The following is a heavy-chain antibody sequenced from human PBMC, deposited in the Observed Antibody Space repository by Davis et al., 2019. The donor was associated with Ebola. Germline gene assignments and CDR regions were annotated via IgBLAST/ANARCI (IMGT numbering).Heavy chain of an antibody. CDR1: GGSISSSSYY. Sequence: GSLRLSCTVSGGSISSSSYYWGWIRQPPGKGLEWIGEINHSGSTNYNPSLKSRVTISVDTSKNHFSLKLSSVTAADTAVYYCARDYYDSNGYLYYFDYWGQGTLVTVSS. V-gene: IGHV4-39*07. CDR3: ARDYYDSNGYLYYFDY. CDR2: INHSGST. J-gene: IGHJ4*02. D-gene: IGHD3-22*01.